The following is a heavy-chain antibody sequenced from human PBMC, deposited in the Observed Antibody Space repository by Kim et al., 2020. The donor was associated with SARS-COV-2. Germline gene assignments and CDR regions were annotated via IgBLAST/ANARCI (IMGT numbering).Heavy chain of an antibody. V-gene: IGHV3-15*01. J-gene: IGHJ4*02. D-gene: IGHD2-15*01. CDR1: GITFSNAW. CDR2: IRARTDGGTT. CDR3: SADIRGGSRAIDY. Sequence: GGSLRLSCAASGITFSNAWMNWVRQAPGKGLEWVARIRARTDGGTTYHAAPVKGRFTISRDDSENTLYLQMNSLKTEDTAIYYCSADIRGGSRAIDYWGQGTLVTVSS.